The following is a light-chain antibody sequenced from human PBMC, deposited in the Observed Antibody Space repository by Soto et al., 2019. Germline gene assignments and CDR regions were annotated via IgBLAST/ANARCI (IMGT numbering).Light chain of an antibody. Sequence: QSVLTQPASVSGAPGQRVSISCTGSSSNIGAGYDVHWYQHLPGTAPKLLICANNNRPSGVPDRFSGSKSGTSASLAITGLQAEDEADYYCQSYDSSRSPLYVFGTGTKVTVL. CDR1: SSNIGAGYD. CDR2: ANN. J-gene: IGLJ1*01. CDR3: QSYDSSRSPLYV. V-gene: IGLV1-40*01.